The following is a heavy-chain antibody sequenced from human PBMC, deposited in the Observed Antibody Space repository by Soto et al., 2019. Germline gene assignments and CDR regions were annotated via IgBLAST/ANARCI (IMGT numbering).Heavy chain of an antibody. V-gene: IGHV4-30-4*01. CDR2: IYYSGST. CDR1: GGSISSGDYY. D-gene: IGHD3-22*01. Sequence: SETLSLTCTVSGGSISSGDYYWSWIRQPPGKGLEWIGYIYYSGSTYYNPSLKSRVTISVDTSKNQFSLKLSSVTAADTAVYYCARVTYYYDSSGYSPYRYFDYWGQGTLVTVSS. CDR3: ARVTYYYDSSGYSPYRYFDY. J-gene: IGHJ4*02.